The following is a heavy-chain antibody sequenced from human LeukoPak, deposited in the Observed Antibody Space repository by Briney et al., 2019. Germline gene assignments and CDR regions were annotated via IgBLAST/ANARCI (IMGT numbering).Heavy chain of an antibody. CDR2: IFSRGSS. Sequence: SETLSLTCSVPGGSISNYYWSWIRQPPGKGLEWIGYIFSRGSSNYSPSLKSRVTISVGTSKNQFSLKLSSVTAADTAVYYCARASDSSGYYDLDYWGQGTLVTVSS. J-gene: IGHJ4*02. D-gene: IGHD3-22*01. CDR3: ARASDSSGYYDLDY. V-gene: IGHV4-59*01. CDR1: GGSISNYY.